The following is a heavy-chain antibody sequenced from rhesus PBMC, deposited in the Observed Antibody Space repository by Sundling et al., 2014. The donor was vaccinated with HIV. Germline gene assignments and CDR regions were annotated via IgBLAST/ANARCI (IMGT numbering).Heavy chain of an antibody. CDR2: IGGSSGNT. D-gene: IGHD6-13*01. CDR1: GFSMNSGYG. Sequence: QVQLQAWGPGTVRPLETLSLTCGVSGFSMNSGYGWTWIRQSPGKGLEWIGYIGGSSGNTKYNPSLKSRVTISKGTSANQFSLRLTSVTAADTAVYFCARGGIAAGLWGQGVLVTVSS. J-gene: IGHJ4*01. CDR3: ARGGIAAGL. V-gene: IGHV4-127*01.